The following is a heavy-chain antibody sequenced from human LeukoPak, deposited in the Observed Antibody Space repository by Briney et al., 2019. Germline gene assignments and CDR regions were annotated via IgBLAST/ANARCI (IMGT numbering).Heavy chain of an antibody. CDR3: ARGSFVVVPAATVNYGMDV. CDR2: IYSGGST. CDR1: GFTFSSNY. Sequence: PGGSLRLSCAASGFTFSSNYMSWVRQAPGKGLEWASVIYSGGSTYYADSVKGRFTISRDNSKNTLYLQMNSLRAEDTAVYYCARGSFVVVPAATVNYGMDVWGQGTTVTVSS. D-gene: IGHD2-2*01. J-gene: IGHJ6*02. V-gene: IGHV3-53*01.